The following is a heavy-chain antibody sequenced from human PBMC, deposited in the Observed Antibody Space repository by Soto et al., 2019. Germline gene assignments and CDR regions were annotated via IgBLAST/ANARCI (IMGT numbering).Heavy chain of an antibody. CDR1: GGSMNNIY. D-gene: IGHD1-1*01. Sequence: PSETLSLTCTVSGGSMNNIYWSWIRQSPEKGLEWVGYIYYNGNTNYNPSLKSRVTMSVDTSKNQFSLKLSSVTAADTAVYYCARESEQSFDYWGQGTLVTVSS. CDR2: IYYNGNT. J-gene: IGHJ4*02. V-gene: IGHV4-59*01. CDR3: ARESEQSFDY.